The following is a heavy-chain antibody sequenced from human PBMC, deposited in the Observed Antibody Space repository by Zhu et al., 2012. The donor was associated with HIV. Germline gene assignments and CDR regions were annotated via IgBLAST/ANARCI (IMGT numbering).Heavy chain of an antibody. V-gene: IGHV4-34*01. CDR3: ASLDYYDSGGYYYAAFDI. J-gene: IGHJ3*02. CDR1: GGSFSGYY. D-gene: IGHD3-22*01. CDR2: INHSGST. Sequence: QVHLQQWGAGLLKPSETLSLTCAVYGGSFSGYYWNWIRQPPGKGLEWIGEINHSGSTNYNPSLKSRVTISVDTSKNQFSLKLSSVTAADTAVYYCASLDYYDSGGYYYAAFDIWAKGHGHRLF.